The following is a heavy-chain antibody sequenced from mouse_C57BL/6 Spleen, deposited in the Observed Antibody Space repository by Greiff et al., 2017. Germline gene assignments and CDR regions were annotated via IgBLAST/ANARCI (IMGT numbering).Heavy chain of an antibody. CDR2: ITHSGET. Sequence: VQVVESGPGLGKPSQSLFLTCSITGFPITSGYSWIWIRQSPGKPLEWMGYITHSGETFYNPSLQSPISITREPSKNQFFLQLNSVTTEDTAMYYCAGDPNDYGSSYYAMDDWGQGTSVTVSS. V-gene: IGHV12-3*01. CDR3: AGDPNDYGSSYYAMDD. D-gene: IGHD1-1*01. J-gene: IGHJ4*01. CDR1: GFPITSGYS.